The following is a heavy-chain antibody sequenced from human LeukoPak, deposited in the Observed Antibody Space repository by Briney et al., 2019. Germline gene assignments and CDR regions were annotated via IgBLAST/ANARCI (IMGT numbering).Heavy chain of an antibody. D-gene: IGHD4-17*01. CDR2: FYSSTRT. Sequence: PSETLSLTCTDSGDSLTSGSRYWSWIRQPAGKGLEWIGHFYSSTRTTYNPSLESRVTISGDTAKNQFSLKLDSVTAADTAVYFCARCMSELDYGDYAYYYHMDVWGKGTTVTVSS. J-gene: IGHJ6*04. V-gene: IGHV4-61*09. CDR3: ARCMSELDYGDYAYYYHMDV. CDR1: GDSLTSGSRY.